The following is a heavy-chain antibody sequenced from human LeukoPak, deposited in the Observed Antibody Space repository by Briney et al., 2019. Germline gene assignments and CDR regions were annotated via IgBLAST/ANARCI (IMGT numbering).Heavy chain of an antibody. CDR3: ARSGGSYPIDY. D-gene: IGHD1-26*01. CDR2: ISYDGSNK. CDR1: GFTFSSYA. Sequence: QPGGSLRLSCAASGFTFSSYAMHWVRQAPGKGLEWVAVISYDGSNKYYADSVKGRFTISRDNSKNTLYLQMNSLRAEDTAVYYCARSGGSYPIDYWGQGTLVTASS. V-gene: IGHV3-30*04. J-gene: IGHJ4*02.